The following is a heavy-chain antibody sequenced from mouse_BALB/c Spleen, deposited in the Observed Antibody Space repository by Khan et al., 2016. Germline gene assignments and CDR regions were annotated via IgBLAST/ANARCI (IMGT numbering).Heavy chain of an antibody. D-gene: IGHD2-10*02. J-gene: IGHJ2*01. CDR3: ARFGYGNYDFDY. V-gene: IGHV3-2*02. CDR1: GYSITSDYA. Sequence: EVKLEESGPGLVKPSQSLSLTCTVTGYSITSDYAWNWILQFLGNKLEWTGHISYSGSTSYNPSLTSRISITRDTSMNQFLLTLNYVTTEDTATYFCARFGYGNYDFDYWGQGTTLSVSS. CDR2: ISYSGST.